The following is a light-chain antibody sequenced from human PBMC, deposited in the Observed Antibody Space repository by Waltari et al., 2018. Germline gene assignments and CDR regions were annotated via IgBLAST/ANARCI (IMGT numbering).Light chain of an antibody. CDR2: WAS. V-gene: IGKV4-1*01. CDR1: QSVLSSSNNKNY. CDR3: QQYYSSPFN. J-gene: IGKJ2*01. Sequence: VMTQSPDSLAVSLGERATINCKSSQSVLSSSNNKNYLAWYQQKPGQPPKLLIYWASTRESGVPDRFSGSGSGTDFTLTINSLQAEDVAIYYCQQYYSSPFNFGQGTKLEI.